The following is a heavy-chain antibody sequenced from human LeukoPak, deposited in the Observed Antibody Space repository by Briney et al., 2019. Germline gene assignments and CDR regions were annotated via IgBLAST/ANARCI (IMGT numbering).Heavy chain of an antibody. CDR3: ARESGYDFWSGYPLDY. D-gene: IGHD3-3*01. V-gene: IGHV3-23*01. CDR2: FSGSGGST. CDR1: GFTFSSYA. J-gene: IGHJ4*02. Sequence: GGSLRLSCAASGFTFSSYAMSWVRQAPGKGLECVSSFSGSGGSTNYADSVKGRFTISRDNAKNSLYLQMNSLRAEDTAVYYCARESGYDFWSGYPLDYWGQGTLVTVSS.